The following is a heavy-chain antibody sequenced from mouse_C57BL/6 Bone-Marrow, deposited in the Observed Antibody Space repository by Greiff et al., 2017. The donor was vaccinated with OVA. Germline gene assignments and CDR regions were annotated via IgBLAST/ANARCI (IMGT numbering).Heavy chain of an antibody. J-gene: IGHJ3*01. CDR2: IDPSDSYT. CDR3: ASAVFAY. Sequence: VQLQQPGAELVKPGASVKLSCKASGSTFTSYWMQWVKQRPGQGLEWIGEIDPSDSYTNYNQKFKGKATLTVDTSSSTAYMQLSSLTSEDSAVYYCASAVFAYWGQGTLVTVSA. CDR1: GSTFTSYW. V-gene: IGHV1-50*01.